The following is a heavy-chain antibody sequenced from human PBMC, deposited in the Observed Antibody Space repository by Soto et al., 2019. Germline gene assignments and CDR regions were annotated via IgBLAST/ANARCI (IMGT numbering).Heavy chain of an antibody. D-gene: IGHD3-22*01. CDR2: IYYSGST. Sequence: PSETLSLTCTVSGGSINSGGHYWSWIRQHPGKGLEWTGYIYYSGSTHYNPSLESRVIISVDTSRNQFSLKLSSVTAADTAVYYCARARGYIAGVVTRFDYWGQGTLVTVSS. J-gene: IGHJ4*02. CDR1: GGSINSGGHY. CDR3: ARARGYIAGVVTRFDY. V-gene: IGHV4-31*03.